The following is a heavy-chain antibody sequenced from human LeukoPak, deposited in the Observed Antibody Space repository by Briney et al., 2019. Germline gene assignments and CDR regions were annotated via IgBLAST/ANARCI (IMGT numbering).Heavy chain of an antibody. CDR1: GYTFSSYA. CDR2: ISGSGGTT. J-gene: IGHJ1*01. D-gene: IGHD3-16*01. Sequence: GASVKVSCKASGYTFSSYAMSWVRQAPGKGLEWVSAISGSGGTTYYADSVKGRSTISRDNSKNTLYLQMNSLRGEDTAVYYCAKDDAWGRYKDWGQGTLVTVSS. CDR3: AKDDAWGRYKD. V-gene: IGHV3-23*01.